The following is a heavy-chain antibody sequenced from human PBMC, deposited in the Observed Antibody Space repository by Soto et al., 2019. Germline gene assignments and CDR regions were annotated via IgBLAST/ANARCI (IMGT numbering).Heavy chain of an antibody. CDR3: ARGGEKYSRSWPLGFDP. D-gene: IGHD6-13*01. V-gene: IGHV4-30-4*01. J-gene: IGHJ5*02. CDR2: IYYSGST. Sequence: SETLSLTCTVSGGSISSGDYYWSWIRQPPGKGLEWIGYIYYSGSTYYNPSLKSRVTISVDTSKNQFSLKLSSVTAADTAVYYCARGGEKYSRSWPLGFDPWGQGTLVTVSS. CDR1: GGSISSGDYY.